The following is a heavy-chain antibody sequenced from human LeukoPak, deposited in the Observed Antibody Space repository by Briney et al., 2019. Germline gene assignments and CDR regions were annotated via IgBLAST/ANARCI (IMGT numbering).Heavy chain of an antibody. CDR2: ISGSDGST. CDR1: GFTFSSYA. D-gene: IGHD3-9*01. CDR3: AKVGYFDWLLLAYYFDY. J-gene: IGHJ4*02. V-gene: IGHV3-23*01. Sequence: GGSLRLSCAASGFTFSSYAMSWVRQAPGKGLEWVSAISGSDGSTYYADSVKGRFTISRDNSKNTLYLQMNSLRAEDTAVYYCAKVGYFDWLLLAYYFDYWGQGTLVTVSS.